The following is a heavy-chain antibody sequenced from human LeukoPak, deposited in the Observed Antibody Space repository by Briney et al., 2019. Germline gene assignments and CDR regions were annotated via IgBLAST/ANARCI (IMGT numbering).Heavy chain of an antibody. CDR3: ARHSGPLLWFGIAGSMDV. D-gene: IGHD3-10*01. CDR1: GGSISSSSYY. J-gene: IGHJ6*03. CDR2: IYYSGST. Sequence: PETLSLTCTVSGGSISSSSYYWGWIRQPPGKGLEWIGSIYYSGSTYYNPSLKSRVTISVDTSKNQSSLKLSSVTAADTAVYYCARHSGPLLWFGIAGSMDVWGKGTTVTISS. V-gene: IGHV4-39*01.